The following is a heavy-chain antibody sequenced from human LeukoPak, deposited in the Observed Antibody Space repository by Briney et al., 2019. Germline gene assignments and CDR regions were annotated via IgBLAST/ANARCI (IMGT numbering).Heavy chain of an antibody. J-gene: IGHJ4*02. CDR1: GGSVSSGSYY. D-gene: IGHD3-22*01. CDR2: IYYSGST. CDR3: GRGIDTVMVKGEKDYYDSGGYHYFDN. Sequence: SETLSLTCTVSGGSVSSGSYYWSWIRQPPGKGLEWIGYIYYSGSTNYNPSLKSRVTISVDMSKNQFSLKLSSVTAADTAVYYWGRGIDTVMVKGEKDYYDSGGYHYFDNGARGSLVTVSS. V-gene: IGHV4-61*01.